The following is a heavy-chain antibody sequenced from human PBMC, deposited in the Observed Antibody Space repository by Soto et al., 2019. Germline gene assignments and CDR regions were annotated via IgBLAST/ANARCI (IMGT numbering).Heavy chain of an antibody. Sequence: QVQLQESGPGLVKPSETLSLTCTVSGGSISNYYWSWIRQPPGKGLEWIGYIYYSGSTNYNPSLESRATISVDTSKNQCSLRLSSVTAADTAVYYCARRYGPSFDYWGQGTLVTVSS. CDR3: ARRYGPSFDY. D-gene: IGHD4-17*01. CDR2: IYYSGST. J-gene: IGHJ4*02. V-gene: IGHV4-59*01. CDR1: GGSISNYY.